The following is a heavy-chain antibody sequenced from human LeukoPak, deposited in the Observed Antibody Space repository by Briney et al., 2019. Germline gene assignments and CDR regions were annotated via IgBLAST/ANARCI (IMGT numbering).Heavy chain of an antibody. D-gene: IGHD3-22*01. CDR3: ARGGSGYYPNFYYYYYGMDV. CDR1: GFTFSDYY. J-gene: IGHJ6*02. Sequence: GGSLRLSCAASGFTFSDYYMSWIRQAPGKGLEWVSSISSSGSTIYYADSVKGRFTISRDNAKNSLYLQMNSLRAEDTAVYYCARGGSGYYPNFYYYYYGMDVWGQGTTVTVSS. CDR2: ISSSGSTI. V-gene: IGHV3-11*01.